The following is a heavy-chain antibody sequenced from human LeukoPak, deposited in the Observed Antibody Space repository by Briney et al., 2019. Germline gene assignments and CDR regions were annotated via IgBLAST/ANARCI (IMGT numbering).Heavy chain of an antibody. CDR3: AKDMTSLPAASDY. V-gene: IGHV3-30*02. J-gene: IGHJ4*02. D-gene: IGHD2-2*01. CDR2: IRYDGSNK. Sequence: PGGSLRLSCAASGFTFSSYGMHWVRQAPGKGLEWVAFIRYDGSNKYYADSVKGRFTISRDNSKNTLYLQMNSLRAEDTAVYYCAKDMTSLPAASDYWGQGTLVTVSS. CDR1: GFTFSSYG.